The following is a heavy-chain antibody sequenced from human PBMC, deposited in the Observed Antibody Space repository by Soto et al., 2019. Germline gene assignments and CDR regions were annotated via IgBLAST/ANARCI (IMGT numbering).Heavy chain of an antibody. D-gene: IGHD3-9*01. V-gene: IGHV1-2*02. CDR2: ISPKRGGT. J-gene: IGHJ4*02. CDR1: GYTFINYY. CDR3: ARPPGYISDWYYFDL. Sequence: ASVKVSCKASGYTFINYYMHWVRQAPGQGFVWRGRISPKRGGTNYAQKFQGRVSMTWDTSLNTAYMELSSLMSEDTAVYYCARPPGYISDWYYFDLWGQGTQVTVSS.